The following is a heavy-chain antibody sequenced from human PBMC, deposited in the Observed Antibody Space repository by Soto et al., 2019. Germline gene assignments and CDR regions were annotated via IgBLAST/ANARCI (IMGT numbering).Heavy chain of an antibody. J-gene: IGHJ4*02. CDR3: AREPPYPSYCSSTSCYGDYFDY. D-gene: IGHD2-2*01. V-gene: IGHV3-33*01. CDR2: IWDDGSNK. CDR1: GFTFSSYG. Sequence: QVQLVESGGGVVQPGRSLRLSCAASGFTFSSYGMHWVRQAPGKGLEWVAVIWDDGSNKYYADSVKVRFTISRDNSKNTLYLHMNSLKAEDTAVYYCAREPPYPSYCSSTSCYGDYFDYWGQGTLVTVSS.